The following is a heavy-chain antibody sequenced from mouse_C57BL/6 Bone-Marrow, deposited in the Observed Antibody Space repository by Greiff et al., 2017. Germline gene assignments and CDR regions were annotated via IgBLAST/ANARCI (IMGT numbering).Heavy chain of an antibody. D-gene: IGHD2-1*01. CDR1: GFNIKDYY. CDR2: IDPEDGET. Sequence: VQLKESGAELVKPGASVKLSCTASGFNIKDYYMHWVKQRTEQGLEWIGRIDPEDGETKYAPKFPGKATITADTASNTAYLQLSSLTSEDTAVYYCARRYYGNYAWFAYWGQGTLVTVSA. CDR3: ARRYYGNYAWFAY. V-gene: IGHV14-2*01. J-gene: IGHJ3*01.